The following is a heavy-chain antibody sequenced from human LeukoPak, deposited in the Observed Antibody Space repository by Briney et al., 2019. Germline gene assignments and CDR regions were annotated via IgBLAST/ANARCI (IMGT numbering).Heavy chain of an antibody. CDR2: ISSSGSTI. J-gene: IGHJ3*02. CDR3: AKFLGGYNSDSDAFDI. D-gene: IGHD5-24*01. V-gene: IGHV3-11*01. Sequence: GGSLRLSCAASGFTFSDYYMSWIRQAPGKGLEWVSYISSSGSTIYYADSVKGRFTISRDNAKNSLYLQMNSLRAEDTALYYCAKFLGGYNSDSDAFDIWGQGTMVTVSS. CDR1: GFTFSDYY.